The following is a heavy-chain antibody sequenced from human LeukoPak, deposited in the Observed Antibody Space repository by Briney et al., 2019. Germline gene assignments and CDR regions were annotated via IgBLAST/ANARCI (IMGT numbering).Heavy chain of an antibody. V-gene: IGHV3-23*01. CDR3: ANGEPVTVTPGN. Sequence: GGSLRLSCAASEFTFSNYAMAWVRQAPGKGLEWVSTNSGNGGRTYYSDSVKGRFTISRDNSKNTLYLQMNSLRAEDTAVYYCANGEPVTVTPGNWGQGALVTVSS. CDR1: EFTFSNYA. J-gene: IGHJ4*02. CDR2: NSGNGGRT. D-gene: IGHD2-15*01.